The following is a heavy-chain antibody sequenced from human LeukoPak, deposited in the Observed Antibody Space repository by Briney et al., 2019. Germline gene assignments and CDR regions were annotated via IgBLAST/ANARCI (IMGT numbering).Heavy chain of an antibody. J-gene: IGHJ4*02. V-gene: IGHV3-30*18. D-gene: IGHD2-15*01. CDR1: GFTFSMYA. CDR3: ANGGYYSLDS. CDR2: ISYDGSNK. Sequence: PGGSLRLSCAASGFTFSMYALGWVRQAPGKGLEWVAVISYDGSNKYYADSVKGRFTISRDNSKRTLFLQTDSLRGEDTAVYYCANGGYYSLDSWGQGTLVTVSS.